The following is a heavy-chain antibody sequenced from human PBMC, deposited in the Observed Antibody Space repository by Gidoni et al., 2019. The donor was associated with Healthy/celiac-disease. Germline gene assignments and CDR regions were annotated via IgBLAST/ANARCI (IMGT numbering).Heavy chain of an antibody. D-gene: IGHD6-19*01. J-gene: IGHJ4*02. Sequence: QLQLQESGSGLVKPSQTLSLTCAVSGGSIRSGGYSWSWIRQPPGKGLEWIGYIYHSGSTYYNPSLKSRVTISVDRSKNQFSLKLSSVTAADTAVYYCARAGRGWYTTGFDYWGQGTLVTVSS. V-gene: IGHV4-30-2*01. CDR2: IYHSGST. CDR3: ARAGRGWYTTGFDY. CDR1: GGSIRSGGYS.